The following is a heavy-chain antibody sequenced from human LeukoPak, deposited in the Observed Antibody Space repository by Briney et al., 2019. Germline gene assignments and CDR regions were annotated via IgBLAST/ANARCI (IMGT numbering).Heavy chain of an antibody. CDR3: ARVRGDYLYFDY. J-gene: IGHJ4*02. CDR1: GGSISSYY. D-gene: IGHD4-17*01. Sequence: SETLSLTCTVSGGSISSYYWSWIRQPPGKGLEWIGYNYYSGSTNYNPSLKSRVTISVDTSKNQFSLKLSSVTAADTAVYYCARVRGDYLYFDYWGQGTLVTVSS. CDR2: NYYSGST. V-gene: IGHV4-59*01.